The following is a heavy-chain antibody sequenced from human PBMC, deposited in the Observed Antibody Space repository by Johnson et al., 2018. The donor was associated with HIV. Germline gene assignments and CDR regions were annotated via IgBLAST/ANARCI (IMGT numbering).Heavy chain of an antibody. CDR1: RITFSRYW. CDR3: AKVAVATAAGGVALDI. CDR2: IKQDGSEK. V-gene: IGHV3-7*01. Sequence: MQLVESGGGVVQPGGSLTLSCAASRITFSRYWMTWVRQAPGKGLEWVANIKQDGSEKYYVDSVKGRFTISRDNAKNSLYLQMNSLRVEDTAVYYCAKVAVATAAGGVALDIWGPGTMVTVS. J-gene: IGHJ3*02. D-gene: IGHD6-13*01.